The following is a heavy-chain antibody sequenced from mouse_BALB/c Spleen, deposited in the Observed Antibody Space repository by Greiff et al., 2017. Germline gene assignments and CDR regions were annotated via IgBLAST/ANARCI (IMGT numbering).Heavy chain of an antibody. V-gene: IGHV1S53*02. CDR2: ICPGNGDI. D-gene: IGHD1-2*01. Sequence: VQLVESDAELVKPGASVKISCKASGYTFTDHAIHWVKQKPEKGLEWIGYICPGNGDIKYNEKFKGKATLTADKSSSTAYMQLNNLTSEDSAVYFCKKSLIHYYDYWGQGTTLTVSS. J-gene: IGHJ2*01. CDR1: GYTFTDHA. CDR3: KKSLIHYYDY.